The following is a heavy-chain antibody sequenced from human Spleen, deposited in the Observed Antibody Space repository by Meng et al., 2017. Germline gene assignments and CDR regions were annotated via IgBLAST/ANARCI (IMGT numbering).Heavy chain of an antibody. CDR1: GDSISSYF. J-gene: IGHJ4*02. D-gene: IGHD2-8*02. V-gene: IGHV4-4*07. CDR2: IYTSGST. Sequence: SETLSLTCSVSGDSISSYFWTWIRQPAGKGLEWIGRIYTSGSTNYSPSLKSRVTMSIDMSKNQFSLKLSSVTAADTAVYYCARDSLRLYRSLLYWGQGTRVTGSS. CDR3: ARDSLRLYRSLLY.